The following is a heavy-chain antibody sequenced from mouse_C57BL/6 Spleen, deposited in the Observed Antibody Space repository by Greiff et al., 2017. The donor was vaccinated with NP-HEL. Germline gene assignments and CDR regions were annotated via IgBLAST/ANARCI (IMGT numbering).Heavy chain of an antibody. J-gene: IGHJ2*01. V-gene: IGHV3-6*01. D-gene: IGHD1-1*01. CDR2: ISYDGSN. Sequence: EVQLQESGPGLVKPSQSLSLTCSVSGYSITSGYYWYWIRQFPGNKLEWMGYISYDGSNNYNPSLKNRISITRDTSKNQFFLKLNYVTTEDTATYYCARDTTVVGFDYWGQGTTLTVSS. CDR1: GYSITSGYY. CDR3: ARDTTVVGFDY.